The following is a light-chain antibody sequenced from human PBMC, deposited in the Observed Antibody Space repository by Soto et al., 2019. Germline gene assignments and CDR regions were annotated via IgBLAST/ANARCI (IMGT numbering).Light chain of an antibody. CDR3: QQFNNSPNT. CDR2: DVS. V-gene: IGKV1D-13*01. J-gene: IGKJ5*01. Sequence: AIQLTQSPSSLSASVGDRVTITCRASQGIRGALAWYQQRPGKPPKMLIYDVSKLERGVPSRFSGSDSGTHFTLTISSLQAEDFATYYCQQFNNSPNTFGQGTRLESK. CDR1: QGIRGA.